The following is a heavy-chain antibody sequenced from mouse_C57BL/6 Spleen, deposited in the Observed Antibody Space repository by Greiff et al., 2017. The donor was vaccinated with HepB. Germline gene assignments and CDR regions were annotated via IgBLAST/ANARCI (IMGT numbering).Heavy chain of an antibody. Sequence: EVQLQQSGTVLARPGASVKMSCKTSGYTFTSYWMHWVKQRPGQGLEWIGAIYPGNSDTSYNQKFKGKAKLTADTSASTAYMELSSLTNEDSAVYYCTREDYSNSFAYWGQGTLVTVSA. CDR3: TREDYSNSFAY. J-gene: IGHJ3*01. D-gene: IGHD2-5*01. CDR2: IYPGNSDT. CDR1: GYTFTSYW. V-gene: IGHV1-5*01.